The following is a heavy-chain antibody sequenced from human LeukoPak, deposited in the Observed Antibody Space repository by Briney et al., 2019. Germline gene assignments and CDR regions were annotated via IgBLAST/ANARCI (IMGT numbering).Heavy chain of an antibody. CDR1: GFTFYDYA. CDR2: IYGDGGST. D-gene: IGHD2-2*02. CDR3: AKDIYPTPARPDAFDI. V-gene: IGHV3-43*02. J-gene: IGHJ3*02. Sequence: GGSLRLSCAASGFTFYDYAMHWVRHAPGKGLEWVSLIYGDGGSTYYADSVKGRFTIARDNSKNSLCLQMNSLRTDDTALSFCAKDIYPTPARPDAFDIWGQGTMVTVSS.